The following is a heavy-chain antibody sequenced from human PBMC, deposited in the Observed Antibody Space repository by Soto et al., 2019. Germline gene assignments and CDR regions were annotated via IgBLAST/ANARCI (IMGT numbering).Heavy chain of an antibody. V-gene: IGHV1-18*01. CDR1: GYTFTSYG. D-gene: IGHD6-25*01. CDR3: ARVSLHGVSGVETPWAY. Sequence: QVQLVQSGAEVKKPGASVKASCKASGYTFTSYGISWVRQAPGQGLEWMGWISAYNGNTNYAQKLQGRVTMTTDTSTSTAYMELRSLRSDDTAVYYCARVSLHGVSGVETPWAYWGQGTMVTVSS. CDR2: ISAYNGNT. J-gene: IGHJ3*01.